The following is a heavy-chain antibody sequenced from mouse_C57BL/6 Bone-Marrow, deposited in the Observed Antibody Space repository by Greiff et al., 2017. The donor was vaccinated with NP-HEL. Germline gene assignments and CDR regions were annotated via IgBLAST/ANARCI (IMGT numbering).Heavy chain of an antibody. Sequence: VQLHQPGAELVRPGTSVKLSCKASGYTFTSYWMHWVKQRPGQGLEWIGVIDPSDSYTNYNQKFKGKATLTVDTSSSTAYMQLSSLTSEDSAVYYCATSITTVVAPDYWGQGTTLTVSS. V-gene: IGHV1-59*01. CDR3: ATSITTVVAPDY. CDR2: IDPSDSYT. CDR1: GYTFTSYW. J-gene: IGHJ2*01. D-gene: IGHD1-1*01.